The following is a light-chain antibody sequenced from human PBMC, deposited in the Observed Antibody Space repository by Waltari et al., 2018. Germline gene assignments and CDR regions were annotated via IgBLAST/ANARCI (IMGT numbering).Light chain of an antibody. V-gene: IGLV3-21*02. CDR2: DNS. CDR1: DIGSTR. Sequence: SYVLTQPPSVSVAPGETASIAWGGADIGSTRVHWYQQRPGQAPILVVYDNSDRPSRIPERFSGSNSGTTATLTISRVEAGDEADYFCQVWDNNSDHSNWVFGGGTRLTVL. CDR3: QVWDNNSDHSNWV. J-gene: IGLJ3*02.